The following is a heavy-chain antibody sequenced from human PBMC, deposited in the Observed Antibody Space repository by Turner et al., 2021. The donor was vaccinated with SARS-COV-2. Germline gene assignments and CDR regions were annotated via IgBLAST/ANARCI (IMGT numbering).Heavy chain of an antibody. CDR1: GCSISSRSYF. D-gene: IGHD3-22*01. CDR2: IYYSGRT. J-gene: IGHJ4*02. CDR3: ARNSPKWYYYDSSGYYDY. Sequence: QLQLQVSGSGLVKPSETLSITCTLSGCSISSRSYFCGWIRQPPGKGLEWIGSIYYSGRTYHNPSLKSRVTISVDTSKNQFSLKLSSVTAADTAVYYCARNSPKWYYYDSSGYYDYWGQGTLVTVSS. V-gene: IGHV4-39*01.